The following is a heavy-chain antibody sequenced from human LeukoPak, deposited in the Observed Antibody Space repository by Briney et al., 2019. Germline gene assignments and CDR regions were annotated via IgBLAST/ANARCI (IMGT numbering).Heavy chain of an antibody. CDR2: INWNGVSA. J-gene: IGHJ4*02. Sequence: GGSLRLSCAASGFTFDDYTMTWVRQVPGKGLEWVSAINWNGVSAFYADSVKGRFIISRDNAKNSLYLQMNSLRDEDTALYYCARSREANVADYWGQGTLVTVSS. CDR1: GFTFDDYT. V-gene: IGHV3-20*04. CDR3: ARSREANVADY. D-gene: IGHD1-26*01.